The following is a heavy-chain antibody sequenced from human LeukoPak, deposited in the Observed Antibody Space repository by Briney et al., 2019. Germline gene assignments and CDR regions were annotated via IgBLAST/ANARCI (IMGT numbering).Heavy chain of an antibody. CDR1: GGSVSGYY. CDR3: AKKLWFGESYDY. V-gene: IGHV4-34*01. D-gene: IGHD3-10*01. Sequence: ASETLSFTCAGYGGSVSGYYWSRIRQRPGKGLEWWGEINHSGSTNYNPSLKSRVTISVDTTKNEFSLKLSPVTAAAAAVYYWAKKLWFGESYDYWGQGTLVTVSS. CDR2: INHSGST. J-gene: IGHJ4*02.